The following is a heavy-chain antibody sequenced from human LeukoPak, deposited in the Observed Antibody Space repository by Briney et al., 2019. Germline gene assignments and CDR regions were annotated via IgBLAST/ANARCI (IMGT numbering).Heavy chain of an antibody. J-gene: IGHJ4*02. CDR1: GFTFRNYG. CDR3: ARVGRDGYFDY. Sequence: GGSLRLSCAASGFTFRNYGMIWARQAPGKGLEWVALISYDGSHTNYADSVKGRFTISRDNSKSTLFLQLNSLRAEDTAVYYCARVGRDGYFDYWGQGTLVTVSS. V-gene: IGHV3-33*01. D-gene: IGHD5-24*01. CDR2: ISYDGSHT.